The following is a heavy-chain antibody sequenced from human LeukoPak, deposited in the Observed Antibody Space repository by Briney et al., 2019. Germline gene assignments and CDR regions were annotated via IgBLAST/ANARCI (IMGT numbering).Heavy chain of an antibody. CDR1: GGSLGSYH. CDR2: VHYTWNT. D-gene: IGHD5/OR15-5a*01. CDR3: ARVASKGGMDV. Sequence: SETLSLTCSVSGGSLGSYHWSWIRQPTGKGLEWIGHVHYTWNTKYNPSLTGRVSISLDRSKNQFSLSLSSLTAADTAVYYCARVASKGGMDVWGQGTTVIVSS. J-gene: IGHJ6*02. V-gene: IGHV4-59*01.